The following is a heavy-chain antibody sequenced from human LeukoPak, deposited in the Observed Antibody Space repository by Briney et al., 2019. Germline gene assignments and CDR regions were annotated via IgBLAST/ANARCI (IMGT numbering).Heavy chain of an antibody. J-gene: IGHJ6*04. D-gene: IGHD6-6*01. CDR1: GGSISSYY. CDR3: ARPARYGQLGV. Sequence: PSETLSLTCTVSGGSISSYYWSWIRQPPGKGLEWIGYIYTSGSTNYDPSLKSRVTISVDTSKNQFSLKLSSVTAADTAVYYCARPARYGQLGVWGKGTTVTVSS. V-gene: IGHV4-4*09. CDR2: IYTSGST.